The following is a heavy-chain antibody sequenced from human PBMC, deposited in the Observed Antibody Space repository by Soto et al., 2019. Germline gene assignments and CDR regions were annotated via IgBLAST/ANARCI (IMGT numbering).Heavy chain of an antibody. J-gene: IGHJ4*02. Sequence: EVQLVESGGGLVQPGRSLRLSCAASGFTFDDYAMHWVRQGPGKGLEWVSSISWNSGNLGYADSVKGRITISRDNAKNSLYLQMISLRGEDTALYYCAKVASTTVFAFNDYWGQGTLVTVSS. CDR1: GFTFDDYA. V-gene: IGHV3-9*01. D-gene: IGHD4-17*01. CDR2: ISWNSGNL. CDR3: AKVASTTVFAFNDY.